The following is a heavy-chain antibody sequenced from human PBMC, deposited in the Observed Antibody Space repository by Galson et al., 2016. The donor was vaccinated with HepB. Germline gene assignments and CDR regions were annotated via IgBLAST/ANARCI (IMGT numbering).Heavy chain of an antibody. CDR2: IYSTGTT. V-gene: IGHV3-53*01. D-gene: IGHD1-26*01. Sequence: SLGLSCAASGFTVSNNYMIWFRQAPGKVLEWVSLIYSTGTTSYADSAKGRFTISRDSSKNTLYLQRDSLRAEDTVICDCARDSGTPPPRRGPSSGYWGQGTLVTVSS. J-gene: IGHJ4*02. CDR3: ARDSGTPPPRRGPSSGY. CDR1: GFTVSNNY.